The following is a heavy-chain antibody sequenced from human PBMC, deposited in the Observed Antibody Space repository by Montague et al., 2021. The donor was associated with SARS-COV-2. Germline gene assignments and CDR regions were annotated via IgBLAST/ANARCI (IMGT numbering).Heavy chain of an antibody. Sequence: SETLSLTCTVSGFSIGSGDYWGWIRQPPGRGLEWMRSFNHSGTTXXNPXXXSRLTMSIDTSTNQFSLRLTSVTAADTAVFFCVREKAGGLRNVFDIWGQGTTVTVSS. J-gene: IGHJ3*02. CDR1: GFSIGSGDY. CDR2: FNHSGTT. V-gene: IGHV4-38-2*02. CDR3: VREKAGGLRNVFDI.